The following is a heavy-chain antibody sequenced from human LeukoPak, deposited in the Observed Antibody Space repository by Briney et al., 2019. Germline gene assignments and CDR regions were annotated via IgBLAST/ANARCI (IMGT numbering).Heavy chain of an antibody. V-gene: IGHV4-59*05. J-gene: IGHJ4*02. CDR1: GFTFSSYS. CDR3: VRRLQTRVDY. D-gene: IGHD5-24*01. CDR2: IYYSGGT. Sequence: GSLRLSCAASGFTFSSYSMNWIRQPPGKGLEWIGSIYYSGGTYYNPSLKSRVTISVDTSKNQFSLKLSSVTAADTAVYYCVRRLQTRVDYWGQGTLVTVSS.